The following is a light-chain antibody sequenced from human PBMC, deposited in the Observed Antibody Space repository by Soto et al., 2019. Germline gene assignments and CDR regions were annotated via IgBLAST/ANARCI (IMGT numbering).Light chain of an antibody. V-gene: IGLV2-23*03. J-gene: IGLJ2*01. Sequence: QSVLTQPASVSGSPGQSITISCAGTSSDVGSYNFVSWYQQHPGKAPKLMIYDGNKRPSGVSNRFSGSKSGNTASLTISGLQAADEADYYCCSYAGSSNFVVFGGGTKLTVL. CDR2: DGN. CDR3: CSYAGSSNFVV. CDR1: SSDVGSYNF.